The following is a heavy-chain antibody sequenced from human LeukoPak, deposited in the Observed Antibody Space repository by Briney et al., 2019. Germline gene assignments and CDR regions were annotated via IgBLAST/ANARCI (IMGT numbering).Heavy chain of an antibody. V-gene: IGHV5-51*01. J-gene: IGHJ4*02. CDR2: IYPGDSDT. CDR1: GYSFTSYW. CDR3: ARTGYYGSGSYYFFDY. D-gene: IGHD3-10*01. Sequence: GESLKISCEGSGYSFTSYWIGWVRQMPGKGLEWMGIIYPGDSDTRYSPSFQGQVTISADKSISTAYLQWSSLKASDTAMYYCARTGYYGSGSYYFFDYWGQGTLVTVSS.